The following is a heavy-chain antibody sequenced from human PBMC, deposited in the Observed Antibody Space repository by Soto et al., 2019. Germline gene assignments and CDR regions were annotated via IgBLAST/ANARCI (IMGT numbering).Heavy chain of an antibody. J-gene: IGHJ5*02. CDR2: IYWNDDK. Sequence: SGPTLVNPTQTLTLTCTFSGFSLSTSGVGVGWIRQPPGKALEWLALIYWNDDKRYSPSLNSRLTITKDTSKNQVVLTMTNMDPVDTATYYCAHRRSATGSPSNWFDPWGQGTLVTVSS. CDR1: GFSLSTSGVG. V-gene: IGHV2-5*01. D-gene: IGHD6-13*01. CDR3: AHRRSATGSPSNWFDP.